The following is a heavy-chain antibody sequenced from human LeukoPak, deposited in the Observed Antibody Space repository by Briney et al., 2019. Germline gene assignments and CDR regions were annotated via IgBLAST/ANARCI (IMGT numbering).Heavy chain of an antibody. CDR2: IEPSESYT. D-gene: IGHD5-18*01. V-gene: IGHV5-10-1*01. J-gene: IGHJ3*02. CDR1: GCCFTSYW. Sequence: GEPLQISSKGPGCCFTSYWISWVRQVPGKGLGWMGRIEPSESYTNYSPSFQGHVTISADKSISTAYLQWSSLKASDTAMYYCARETGYSYGDTDAFDIWGQGTMVTVSS. CDR3: ARETGYSYGDTDAFDI.